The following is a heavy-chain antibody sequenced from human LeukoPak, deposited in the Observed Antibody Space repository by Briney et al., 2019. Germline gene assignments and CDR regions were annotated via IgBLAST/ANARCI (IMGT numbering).Heavy chain of an antibody. CDR3: ARYYCSSTSCFNWFDP. CDR2: IYYSGST. D-gene: IGHD2-2*01. J-gene: IGHJ5*02. V-gene: IGHV4-39*01. CDR1: GGSISSSSYY. Sequence: SETLSLTCTVSGGSISSSSYYWGWIRQPPGKGLEWIGSIYYSGSTYYNPSLKSRATISVDTSKNQFSLKLSSVTAADTAVYYCARYYCSSTSCFNWFDPWGQGTLVTVSS.